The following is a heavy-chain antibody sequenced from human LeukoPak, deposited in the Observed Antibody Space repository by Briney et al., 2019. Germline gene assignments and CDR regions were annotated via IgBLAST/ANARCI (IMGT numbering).Heavy chain of an antibody. Sequence: ASVKVSCKASGYTFTGYYMHWVRQAPGQGLEWMGWINPNSGGTNYAQKFQGWVTMTRDTSIGTAYMELSRLRSDDTAVYYCARGDTAMVDFDYWGQGTLVTVSS. CDR2: INPNSGGT. CDR3: ARGDTAMVDFDY. J-gene: IGHJ4*02. CDR1: GYTFTGYY. D-gene: IGHD5-18*01. V-gene: IGHV1-2*04.